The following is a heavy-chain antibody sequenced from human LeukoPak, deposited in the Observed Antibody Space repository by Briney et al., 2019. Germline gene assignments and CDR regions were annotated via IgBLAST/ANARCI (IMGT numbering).Heavy chain of an antibody. J-gene: IGHJ4*02. CDR2: IIPILGIA. V-gene: IGHV1-69*04. CDR1: GGTFSSYA. CDR3: ASGLGYDSSGYMVDY. Sequence: GASVKVSCKASGGTFSSYAISWVRQAPGQGLEWMGRIIPILGIANYAQKFQGRVTITADKSTSTAYMELSSLRSEDTAVYYCASGLGYDSSGYMVDYWSQGTLVTVSS. D-gene: IGHD3-22*01.